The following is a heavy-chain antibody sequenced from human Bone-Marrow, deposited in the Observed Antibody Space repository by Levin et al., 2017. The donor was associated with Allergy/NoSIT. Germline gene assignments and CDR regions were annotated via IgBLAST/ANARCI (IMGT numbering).Heavy chain of an antibody. Sequence: SQTLSLTCAVYGGSFSGYYWSWIRQPPGKGLEWIGEINHSGSTNYNPSLKSRVTISVDTSKNQFSLKLSSVTAADTAVYYCARGPGLEYSSSGWRGSYYFDYWGQGTLVTVSS. V-gene: IGHV4-34*01. CDR2: INHSGST. CDR3: ARGPGLEYSSSGWRGSYYFDY. D-gene: IGHD6-13*01. CDR1: GGSFSGYY. J-gene: IGHJ4*02.